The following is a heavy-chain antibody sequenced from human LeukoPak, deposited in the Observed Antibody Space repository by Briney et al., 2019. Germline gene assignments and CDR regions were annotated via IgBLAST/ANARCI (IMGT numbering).Heavy chain of an antibody. J-gene: IGHJ4*02. CDR1: GCSVSSYY. V-gene: IGHV4-59*02. CDR2: IYYSGST. D-gene: IGHD3-10*01. Sequence: SETLSLTCSVSGCSVSSYYWSWIRQPPGKGLEWIGYIYYSGSTNYNPSLKSRVTISVDTSKNQFSLKLSSVTAADTDVDYCARDVLDGSGSYYSVDWGQGTLVTVSS. CDR3: ARDVLDGSGSYYSVD.